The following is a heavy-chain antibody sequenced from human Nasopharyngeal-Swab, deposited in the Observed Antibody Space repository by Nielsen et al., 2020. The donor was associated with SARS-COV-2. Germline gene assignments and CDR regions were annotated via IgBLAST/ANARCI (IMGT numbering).Heavy chain of an antibody. Sequence: GGSLRLSCAASGFTFSTYAVSWVRQAPGKGLEWVSVFSGSGGSTYYADSVKCRFTISGDNSKNTLYLQMNSLRAEDTAVYYCAKNRWGSSGWFEIDYWGQGTLVTVSS. CDR2: FSGSGGST. CDR1: GFTFSTYA. CDR3: AKNRWGSSGWFEIDY. J-gene: IGHJ4*02. V-gene: IGHV3-23*01. D-gene: IGHD6-19*01.